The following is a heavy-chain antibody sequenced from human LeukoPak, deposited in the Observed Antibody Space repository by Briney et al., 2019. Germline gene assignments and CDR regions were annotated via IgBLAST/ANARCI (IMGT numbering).Heavy chain of an antibody. Sequence: SETLSLTCTVSGGSISSGDYYWSWIRQPPGKGLEWIGYIYYSGSTYYNPSLKSRVAISVDTSNNQFSLKLSSVTAADTAVYYCAREALRPSRWFDPWGQGTLVTVSS. CDR1: GGSISSGDYY. D-gene: IGHD4-17*01. V-gene: IGHV4-30-4*01. CDR3: AREALRPSRWFDP. CDR2: IYYSGST. J-gene: IGHJ5*02.